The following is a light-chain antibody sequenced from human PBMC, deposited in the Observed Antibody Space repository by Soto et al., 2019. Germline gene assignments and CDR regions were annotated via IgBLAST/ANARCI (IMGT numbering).Light chain of an antibody. V-gene: IGLV2-23*02. CDR3: CSYAGSSTLV. Sequence: QSALTQPASVSGSPGQSITISCTGTSSDVGGYNFVSWFQQHPGKAPKLMIYEVNKRPSGISNRFSGSKSGNTASLTISGLQAEDEADYYCCSYAGSSTLVFGGGTQLTVL. J-gene: IGLJ7*01. CDR1: SSDVGGYNF. CDR2: EVN.